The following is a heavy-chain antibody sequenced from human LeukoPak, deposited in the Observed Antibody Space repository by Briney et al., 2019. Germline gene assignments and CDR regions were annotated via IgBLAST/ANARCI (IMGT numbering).Heavy chain of an antibody. CDR1: GYTFTSYG. V-gene: IGHV1-18*01. D-gene: IGHD3-22*01. J-gene: IGHJ4*02. CDR2: ISAYNGNT. Sequence: ASVKVSCKDSGYTFTSYGISWVRQAPGQGLEWMGWISAYNGNTNYAQKLQGRVTMTTDTSTSTAYMELRSLRSDDTAVYYCARDLGHYYDSSGYLLDYWGQGTLVTVSS. CDR3: ARDLGHYYDSSGYLLDY.